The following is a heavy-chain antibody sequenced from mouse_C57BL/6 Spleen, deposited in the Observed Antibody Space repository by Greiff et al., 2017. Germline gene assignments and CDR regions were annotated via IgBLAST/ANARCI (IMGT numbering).Heavy chain of an antibody. D-gene: IGHD2-4*01. CDR3: ARNWIYYDYDGDSYYAMDY. CDR2: IWSGGST. V-gene: IGHV2-2*01. Sequence: QVHVKQSGPGLVQPSQSLSITCTVSGFSLTSYGVHWVRQSPGKGLEWLGVIWSGGSTDYNAAFISRLSISKDNSKSQVFFKMNSLQADDTAIYYCARNWIYYDYDGDSYYAMDYWGQGTSVTVSS. J-gene: IGHJ4*01. CDR1: GFSLTSYG.